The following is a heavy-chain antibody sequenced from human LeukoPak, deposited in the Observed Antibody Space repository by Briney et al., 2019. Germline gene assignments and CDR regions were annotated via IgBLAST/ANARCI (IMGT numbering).Heavy chain of an antibody. CDR2: ISGGGGST. J-gene: IGHJ4*02. CDR3: AKGGYGDYVMYYFDY. CDR1: GFTFSSYA. V-gene: IGHV3-23*01. D-gene: IGHD4-17*01. Sequence: PGGSLRLSCVASGFTFSSYAMSWVRQAPGKGLEWVSTISGGGGSTYYADSVKGRFTISRDNSKDTLYLQMNSLRAEDTAVYYCAKGGYGDYVMYYFDYWGQGTLVTVSS.